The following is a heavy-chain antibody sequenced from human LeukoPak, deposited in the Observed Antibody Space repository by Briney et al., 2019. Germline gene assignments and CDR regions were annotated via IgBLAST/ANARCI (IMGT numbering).Heavy chain of an antibody. CDR3: ATLGDYYYSSGYSFDY. CDR1: GFTVSSNS. J-gene: IGHJ4*02. V-gene: IGHV3-53*01. Sequence: PGGSLRLSCTVSGFTVSSNSMSWVRQAPGKGLEWVSFIYSGGNTHYSDSVKGRFTISRDNAKNSLYLQMNSLRAEDTAVYYCATLGDYYYSSGYSFDYWGQGTLVTVSS. CDR2: IYSGGNT. D-gene: IGHD3-22*01.